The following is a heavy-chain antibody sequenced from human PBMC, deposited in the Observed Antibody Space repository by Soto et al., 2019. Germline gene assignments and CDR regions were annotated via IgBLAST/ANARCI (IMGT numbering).Heavy chain of an antibody. J-gene: IGHJ3*01. CDR1: GLTVSGKKY. V-gene: IGHV3-53*01. CDR3: ATWHEREHAYDV. Sequence: LRLSCAASGLTVSGKKYVAWVRQAPGKGLEWVSALYDVDGSFYADSVKGRFTTSSDSSKTTVYLQMNGLRPDDTAIYYCATWHEREHAYDVWGQGTTVTVSS. CDR2: LYDVDGS. D-gene: IGHD1-1*01.